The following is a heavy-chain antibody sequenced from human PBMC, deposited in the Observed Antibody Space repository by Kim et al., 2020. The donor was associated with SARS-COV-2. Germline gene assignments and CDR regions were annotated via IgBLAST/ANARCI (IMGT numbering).Heavy chain of an antibody. CDR3: ASAGFQLLSTLYSYFYGLDV. D-gene: IGHD3-16*02. CDR1: GFTFKAFG. Sequence: GGSLRLSCAASGFTFKAFGMHWVRQAPGKGLEWVAVIWDDGDKKYYAESVKGRFTISRDNSENTLVLEMTNLGPEDTAVYYCASAGFQLLSTLYSYFYGLDVWGQGTTVTVSS. V-gene: IGHV3-33*01. J-gene: IGHJ6*02. CDR2: IWDDGDKK.